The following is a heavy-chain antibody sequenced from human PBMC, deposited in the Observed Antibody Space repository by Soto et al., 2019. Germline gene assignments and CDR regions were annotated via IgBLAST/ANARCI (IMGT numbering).Heavy chain of an antibody. Sequence: QVQLVESGGGVVQPGGSLRLSCAASGFTVCNVGMHWVRQAPGKGLEWGAIIWYEGNKKFYGDSVKGRFTIARDTSKNALYLQMTDLIAEDTAVYYCARDEHIIWGVRYGMGVWVQVTTVTVCS. CDR2: IWYEGNKK. CDR3: ARDEHIIWGVRYGMGV. CDR1: GFTVCNVG. V-gene: IGHV3-33*01. J-gene: IGHJ6*02. D-gene: IGHD3-10*01.